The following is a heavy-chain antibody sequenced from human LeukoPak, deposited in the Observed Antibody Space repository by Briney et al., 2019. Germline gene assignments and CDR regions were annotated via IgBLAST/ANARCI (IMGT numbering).Heavy chain of an antibody. V-gene: IGHV5-10-1*01. CDR1: GYSFTXXX. D-gene: IGHD3-10*01. J-gene: IGHJ1*01. CDR2: IDPSDSYT. Sequence: ISXKGSGYSFTXXXITWGRXLXGXGVXWXGXIDPSDSYTNYSPSFQGHVTISADKSISTAYLQWSSLKASDTAMYYCARHRGGTLGXXXFQHWGQGALVXXXS. CDR3: ARHRGGTLGXXXFQH.